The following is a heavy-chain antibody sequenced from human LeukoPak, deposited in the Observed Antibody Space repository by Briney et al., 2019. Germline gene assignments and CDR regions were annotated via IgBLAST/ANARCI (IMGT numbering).Heavy chain of an antibody. D-gene: IGHD6-13*01. CDR2: ISSSGSTR. V-gene: IGHV3-48*03. CDR1: GFTFSSYA. J-gene: IGHJ4*02. Sequence: GGSLRLSCAASGFTFSSYAMHWVRQAPGKGLEWVSYISSSGSTRYYADSVKGRFTISRDNAKNSLYLQLNSLRAEDTAVYYCARGIGSSTWPLALWGQGTLVTVSS. CDR3: ARGIGSSTWPLAL.